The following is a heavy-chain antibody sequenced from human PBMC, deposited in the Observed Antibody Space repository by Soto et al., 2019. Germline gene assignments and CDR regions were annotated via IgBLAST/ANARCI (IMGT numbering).Heavy chain of an antibody. Sequence: GGSLRLSCAASGFTFSSYGMHWVRQAPGKGLEWVAVIWYDGSNKYYADSVKGRFTISRDNSKNTLYLQMNSLRAEDTAVYYCAREGRWNYDIWVYYYYYMDVWGKGTTVTVSS. CDR1: GFTFSSYG. CDR3: AREGRWNYDIWVYYYYYMDV. D-gene: IGHD1-7*01. J-gene: IGHJ6*03. V-gene: IGHV3-33*01. CDR2: IWYDGSNK.